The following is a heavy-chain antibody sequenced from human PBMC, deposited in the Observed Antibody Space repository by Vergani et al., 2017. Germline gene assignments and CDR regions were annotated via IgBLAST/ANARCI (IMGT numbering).Heavy chain of an antibody. CDR1: GGSISSSSYY. D-gene: IGHD3-22*01. V-gene: IGHV4-39*07. Sequence: QLQLQESGPGLVKPSETLSLTCTVSGGSISSSSYYWGWIRQPPGKGLEWIGSIYYSGSTYYNPSPKSRVTISVDTSKNQFSLKLSSVTAADTAVYYCARDDAYYYDSSGYYPYYYYGMDVWGQGTTVTVSS. CDR2: IYYSGST. CDR3: ARDDAYYYDSSGYYPYYYYGMDV. J-gene: IGHJ6*02.